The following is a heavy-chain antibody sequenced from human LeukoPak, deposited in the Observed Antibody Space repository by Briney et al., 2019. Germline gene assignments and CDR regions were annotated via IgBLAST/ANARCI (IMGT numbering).Heavy chain of an antibody. Sequence: ASVKVSCKASGYTFTGYYMHWVRQAPGQGLEWMGWINPNSGGTNYAQKFQGRVTMTRDTSISTAYMELSRLRSDDTAVYYCARDWGYSSSCLLPWGQGTLVTVPS. J-gene: IGHJ5*02. CDR1: GYTFTGYY. V-gene: IGHV1-2*02. D-gene: IGHD6-13*01. CDR3: ARDWGYSSSCLLP. CDR2: INPNSGGT.